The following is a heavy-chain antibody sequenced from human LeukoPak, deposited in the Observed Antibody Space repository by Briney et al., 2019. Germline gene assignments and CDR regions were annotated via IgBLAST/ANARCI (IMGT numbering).Heavy chain of an antibody. Sequence: GGSLRLSCAASGFTVSSNYMNWVRQAPGKGLEWVSIIYSGGDTYYADYVKGRFTISRDNSKNTLYLQMNNLRPEDTAVYYCTRGPGSTWYSDYWGQGTMVTVSS. CDR3: TRGPGSTWYSDY. CDR2: IYSGGDT. V-gene: IGHV3-66*02. CDR1: GFTVSSNY. D-gene: IGHD6-13*01. J-gene: IGHJ4*02.